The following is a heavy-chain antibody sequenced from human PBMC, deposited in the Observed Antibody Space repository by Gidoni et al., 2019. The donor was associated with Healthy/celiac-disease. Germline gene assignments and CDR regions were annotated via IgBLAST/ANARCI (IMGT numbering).Heavy chain of an antibody. CDR1: GYTFTSYG. CDR3: ARGWSIMITFGGVIVIPGAFDY. D-gene: IGHD3-16*02. Sequence: QVQLVQSGAEVKQSRASVKVSCKASGYTFTSYGISWVRQAPGQGLEWMGWISAYNGNTNYAQKLQGRVTMTTDTSPSTAYMELRSLRSDDTAVYYCARGWSIMITFGGVIVIPGAFDYWGQGTLVTVSS. J-gene: IGHJ4*02. V-gene: IGHV1-18*04. CDR2: ISAYNGNT.